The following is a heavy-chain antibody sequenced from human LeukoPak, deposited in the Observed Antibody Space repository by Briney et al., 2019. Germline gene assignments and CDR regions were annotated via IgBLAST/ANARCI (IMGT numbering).Heavy chain of an antibody. J-gene: IGHJ6*03. CDR1: GFTFSTYS. CDR2: ISSSGSTI. D-gene: IGHD3-10*01. Sequence: GGSLRLSCAASGFTFSTYSMNWVRQAPGKGLEWVSYISSSGSTIYYADSVKGRFTISRDNAKNSLYLQMNSLRAEDTAVYYCARGITSYCYYYMDVWGKGTTVTVSS. V-gene: IGHV3-48*04. CDR3: ARGITSYCYYYMDV.